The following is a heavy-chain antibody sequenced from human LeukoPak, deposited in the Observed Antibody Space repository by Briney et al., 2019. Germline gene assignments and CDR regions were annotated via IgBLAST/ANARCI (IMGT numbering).Heavy chain of an antibody. CDR1: RFTFSNYA. J-gene: IGHJ4*02. D-gene: IGHD5-24*01. Sequence: GGSLRLSCGASRFTFSNYAMSWVRQAPGKGLEWVSSISSSSSYIYYTDSVKGRFTISRDNAKNSLYLQMNSLRAEDTAVYYCARGLATISRTDYWGQGTLVTVSS. V-gene: IGHV3-21*01. CDR3: ARGLATISRTDY. CDR2: ISSSSSYI.